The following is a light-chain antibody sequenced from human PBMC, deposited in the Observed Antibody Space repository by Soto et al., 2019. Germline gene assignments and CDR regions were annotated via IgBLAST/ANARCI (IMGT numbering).Light chain of an antibody. J-gene: IGLJ1*01. CDR1: SSDVGSGNV. Sequence: QSALTQPASVSGSPGQSITISCTGTSSDVGSGNVVSWYQHYPGKAPQLIIYEGFKRPSGVSSRFSGSKSGNTASLTISGLQAEDEDEYYCCSHAGRNTYVFGTGTKVTVL. V-gene: IGLV2-23*01. CDR2: EGF. CDR3: CSHAGRNTYV.